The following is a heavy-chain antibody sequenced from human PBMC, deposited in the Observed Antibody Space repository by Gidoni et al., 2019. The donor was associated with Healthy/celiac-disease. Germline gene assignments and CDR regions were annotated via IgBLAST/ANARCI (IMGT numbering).Heavy chain of an antibody. D-gene: IGHD5-18*01. CDR1: GYTFTSSY. J-gene: IGHJ5*02. CDR3: ARDPYSYGSGQNWFDP. V-gene: IGHV1-46*01. Sequence: QVQLVPSGAEVKKPGASVKVSCKASGYTFTSSYMHWVRQAPGQGLEWMGIINPSGGSTSYAQKFQGRVTMTRDTSTSTVYMELSSLRSEDTAVYYCARDPYSYGSGQNWFDPWGQGTLVTVSS. CDR2: INPSGGST.